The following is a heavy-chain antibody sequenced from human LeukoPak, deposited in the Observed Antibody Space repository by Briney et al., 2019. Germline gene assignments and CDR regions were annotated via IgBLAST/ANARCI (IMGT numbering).Heavy chain of an antibody. Sequence: GGSLRLSCAASGFTFSDYYMSWIRQAPGKGLEWVSYISSSSSTIYYADSVKGRFTISRDNAKNSLYLQMNSLGAEDTAVYYCARREYSGSYPFDYWGQGTLVTVYS. V-gene: IGHV3-11*04. CDR2: ISSSSSTI. CDR1: GFTFSDYY. D-gene: IGHD1-26*01. J-gene: IGHJ4*02. CDR3: ARREYSGSYPFDY.